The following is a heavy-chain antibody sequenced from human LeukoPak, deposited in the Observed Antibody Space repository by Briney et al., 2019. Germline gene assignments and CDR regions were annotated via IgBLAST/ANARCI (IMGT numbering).Heavy chain of an antibody. V-gene: IGHV4-34*01. CDR3: ALPTYYYDRSGYPRYYFDY. J-gene: IGHJ4*02. CDR1: GGSFSGYY. D-gene: IGHD3-22*01. Sequence: PSETLSLTCAVYGGSFSGYYWSWIRQPPGKGLEWIGEINHSGSTNYNPSLKSRVTISVDTSKNQFSLKLSSVTAADTAVYYCALPTYYYDRSGYPRYYFDYWGQGTLVTVSS. CDR2: INHSGST.